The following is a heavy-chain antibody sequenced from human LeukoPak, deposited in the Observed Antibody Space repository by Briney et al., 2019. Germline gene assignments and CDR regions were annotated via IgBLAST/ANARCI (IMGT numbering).Heavy chain of an antibody. Sequence: ASVKVSCKASGYTFTSYGISWVRQAPGQGLEWMGRISAYNGNTNYAQKLQGRVTMTTDTSTSTAYMELRSLRSDDTAVYYCARASYGRAYYYGMDVWGQGTTVTVSS. V-gene: IGHV1-18*01. CDR2: ISAYNGNT. D-gene: IGHD4-17*01. J-gene: IGHJ6*02. CDR1: GYTFTSYG. CDR3: ARASYGRAYYYGMDV.